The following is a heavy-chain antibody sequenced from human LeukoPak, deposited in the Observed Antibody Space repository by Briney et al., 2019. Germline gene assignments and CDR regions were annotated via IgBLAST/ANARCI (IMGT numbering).Heavy chain of an antibody. CDR3: ARGGDVFDI. J-gene: IGHJ3*02. V-gene: IGHV4-4*07. Sequence: SETPSLTCSVSGGSISNYYWSWIRQPAGKGLEWIGRIFPPGSTNYNPSLKSRVTMSVDTSKNQFSLKLSSVTAADTAVYYCARGGDVFDIWGQGTMVTVSS. CDR1: GGSISNYY. CDR2: IFPPGST.